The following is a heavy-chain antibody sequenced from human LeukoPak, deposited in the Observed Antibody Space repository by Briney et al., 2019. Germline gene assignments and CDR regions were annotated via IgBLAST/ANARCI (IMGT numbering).Heavy chain of an antibody. J-gene: IGHJ4*02. Sequence: GESLKISCKGSGYSFTSYWISWVRQMPGKGLEWMGRIDPSDSYTNYSPSFQGHVTISADKSISTAYLQWSSLRASDTAMYYCARARNGDYMWDYWGQGTLVTVSS. CDR1: GYSFTSYW. CDR3: ARARNGDYMWDY. D-gene: IGHD4-17*01. CDR2: IDPSDSYT. V-gene: IGHV5-10-1*01.